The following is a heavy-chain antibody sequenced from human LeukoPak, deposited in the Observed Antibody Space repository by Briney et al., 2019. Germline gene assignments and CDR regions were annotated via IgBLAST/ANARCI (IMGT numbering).Heavy chain of an antibody. CDR3: ARSSIGGYSARFDP. D-gene: IGHD3-10*01. V-gene: IGHV4-59*01. CDR1: GGSISSYY. Sequence: SETLSLTCTVSGGSISSYYWSWIRQAPGKGLEWIGYIYYSGSTNYNPSLKSRVTISVDTSKNQFSLKLSSVTAADTAVYYCARSSIGGYSARFDPWGQGTLVTVSS. CDR2: IYYSGST. J-gene: IGHJ5*02.